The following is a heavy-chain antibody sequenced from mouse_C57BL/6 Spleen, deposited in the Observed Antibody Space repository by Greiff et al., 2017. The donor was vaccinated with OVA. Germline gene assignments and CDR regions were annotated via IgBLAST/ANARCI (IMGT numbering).Heavy chain of an antibody. J-gene: IGHJ4*01. CDR1: GYTFTSYW. D-gene: IGHD1-1*01. CDR2: IHPNSGST. Sequence: VKLQQPGAELVKPGASVKLSCKASGYTFTSYWMHWVKQRPGQGLEWIGMIHPNSGSTNYNEKFKSKATLTVDKSSSTAYMQLSSLTSEDSAVYYCARLYYYGSSPMDYWGQGTSVTVSS. V-gene: IGHV1-64*01. CDR3: ARLYYYGSSPMDY.